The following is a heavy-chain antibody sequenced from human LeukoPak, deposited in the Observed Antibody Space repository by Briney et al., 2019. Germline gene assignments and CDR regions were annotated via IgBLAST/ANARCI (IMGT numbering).Heavy chain of an antibody. Sequence: TGGSLRLSCATSGFTFSSCAMTWVRQAPGKGPEWVSGIGPTGRSTYYGDSVKGRFTISRDNSKNTLYLQMNSLRAEDTALYHCARDAYSSGWYENDYWGQGTLVTVSS. D-gene: IGHD6-19*01. CDR2: IGPTGRST. J-gene: IGHJ4*02. V-gene: IGHV3-23*01. CDR1: GFTFSSCA. CDR3: ARDAYSSGWYENDY.